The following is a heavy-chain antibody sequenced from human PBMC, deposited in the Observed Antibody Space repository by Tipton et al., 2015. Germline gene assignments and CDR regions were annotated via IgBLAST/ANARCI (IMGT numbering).Heavy chain of an antibody. CDR3: AKTHGAYDWYLDH. Sequence: TLSLTCTVSGGSISSYYWNWIRQPTGKGLEWIGYIYSSATTSYSSALRSRVTISVDTSKNQFSLNLRSVTAADTAVYFCAKTHGAYDWYLDHWGQGTLVTVSS. V-gene: IGHV4-4*09. D-gene: IGHD5-12*01. J-gene: IGHJ4*02. CDR1: GGSISSYY. CDR2: IYSSATT.